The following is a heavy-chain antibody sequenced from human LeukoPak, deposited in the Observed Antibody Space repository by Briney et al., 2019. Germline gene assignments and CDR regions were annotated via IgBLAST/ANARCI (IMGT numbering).Heavy chain of an antibody. CDR2: IRSKAYGGTT. V-gene: IGHV3-49*04. CDR3: SSTRGIFYYYYYMDV. D-gene: IGHD2-2*01. J-gene: IGHJ6*03. CDR1: GFTFGDYA. Sequence: GGSLRLSCTASGFTFGDYAMSWVRQAPGKGLEWVGFIRSKAYGGTTEYAASVKGRFTISRDDSKSIAYLQMNSLKTEDTAVYYCSSTRGIFYYYYYMDVWGKGTTVTVSS.